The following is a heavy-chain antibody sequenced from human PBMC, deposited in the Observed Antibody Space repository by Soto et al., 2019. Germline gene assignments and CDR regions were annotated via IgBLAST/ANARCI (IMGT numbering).Heavy chain of an antibody. V-gene: IGHV1-69*13. Sequence: SVKVSCKASGGTFSSYAISWVRQAPGQGLEWMGGIIPIFGTANYAQKFQGRVTIAADESTSTAYMELSSLRAEDTAVYYCAKDIETNYYYYGMDVWGQGTTVTVSS. CDR1: GGTFSSYA. D-gene: IGHD3-16*02. CDR3: AKDIETNYYYYGMDV. CDR2: IIPIFGTA. J-gene: IGHJ6*02.